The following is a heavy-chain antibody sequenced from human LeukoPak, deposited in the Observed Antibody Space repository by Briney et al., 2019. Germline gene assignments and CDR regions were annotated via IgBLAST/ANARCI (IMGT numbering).Heavy chain of an antibody. CDR3: ARLEAADSGYDSDYYYGMDV. J-gene: IGHJ6*02. V-gene: IGHV6-1*01. CDR1: GDSVSSNSAA. Sequence: SQTLSLTCAISGDSVSSNSAAWNWIRQSPSRGLEWLGRTYYRSKWYNDYAVSVKSRITINPDTSKNQFSLQLNSVTPEDTAVYYCARLEAADSGYDSDYYYGMDVWGQGTTVTVSS. CDR2: TYYRSKWYN. D-gene: IGHD5-12*01.